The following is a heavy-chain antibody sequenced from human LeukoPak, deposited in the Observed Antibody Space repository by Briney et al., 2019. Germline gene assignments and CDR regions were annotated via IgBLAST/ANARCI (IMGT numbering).Heavy chain of an antibody. D-gene: IGHD1-26*01. Sequence: SVPVSCKASGGSFRRFAISWLRQAPGQGLEWMGGLIPIFGTAKYTQKFQGRVTITADHSTNTAYMELRRLRSDDTAVYYCARGLAGSYYEFDYWGQGTLVTVSS. J-gene: IGHJ4*02. V-gene: IGHV1-69*13. CDR2: LIPIFGTA. CDR1: GGSFRRFA. CDR3: ARGLAGSYYEFDY.